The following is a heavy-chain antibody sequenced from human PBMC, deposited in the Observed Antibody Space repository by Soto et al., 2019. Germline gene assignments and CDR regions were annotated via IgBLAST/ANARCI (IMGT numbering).Heavy chain of an antibody. CDR1: GFTFSYYW. D-gene: IGHD3-10*01. V-gene: IGHV3-74*01. Sequence: EVQLVESGGGLVRPGGSLRLSCVASGFTFSYYWMHWVRQAPGKGLVWVSRIHSDGSSTTYADFVKGRFIISRDNARNTVDLQMNSVRVEDTAVYYCASGDRGAFDLWGQGTVVTVSS. J-gene: IGHJ3*01. CDR3: ASGDRGAFDL. CDR2: IHSDGSST.